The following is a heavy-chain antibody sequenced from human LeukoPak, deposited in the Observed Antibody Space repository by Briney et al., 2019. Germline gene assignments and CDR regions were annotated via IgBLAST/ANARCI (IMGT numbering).Heavy chain of an antibody. CDR3: AREDGSYKAFDI. CDR1: GFTFSNYA. J-gene: IGHJ3*02. D-gene: IGHD1-26*01. V-gene: IGHV3-21*01. CDR2: ISSSSSYI. Sequence: GGSLRLSCAASGFTFSNYAMGWVRQAPGKGLEWVSSISSSSSYIYYADSVRGRFTISRDNAKNSLYLQMNSLRAEDTAVYYCAREDGSYKAFDIWGQGTMVTVSS.